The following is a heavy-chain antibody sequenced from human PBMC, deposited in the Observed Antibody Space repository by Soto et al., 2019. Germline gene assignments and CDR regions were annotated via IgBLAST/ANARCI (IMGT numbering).Heavy chain of an antibody. CDR2: INHSGST. Sequence: SETLSLTCAVYGGSFSGYYWSWIRQPPGKGLEWIGEINHSGSTNYNPSLKSRVTISVDTSKNQFSLKLSSVTAADTAVYYCANVLGSAFHIWGQGTMVTVSS. CDR3: ANVLGSAFHI. CDR1: GGSFSGYY. V-gene: IGHV4-34*01. D-gene: IGHD2-15*01. J-gene: IGHJ3*02.